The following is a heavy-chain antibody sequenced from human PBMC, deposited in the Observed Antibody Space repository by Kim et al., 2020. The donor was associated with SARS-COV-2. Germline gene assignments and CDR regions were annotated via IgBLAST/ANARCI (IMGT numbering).Heavy chain of an antibody. D-gene: IGHD3-22*01. V-gene: IGHV3-30*02. Sequence: VEGRFTVSRDNSKNTLYLQMNSLRTEDTALYYCVKEAAFTTIVVDYYFDYWGQGTLVTVSS. J-gene: IGHJ4*02. CDR3: VKEAAFTTIVVDYYFDY.